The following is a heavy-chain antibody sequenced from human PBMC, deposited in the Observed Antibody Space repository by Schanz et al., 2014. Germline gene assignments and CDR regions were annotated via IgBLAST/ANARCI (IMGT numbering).Heavy chain of an antibody. CDR2: ITGASDHI. CDR1: GFTFSSYW. CDR3: AKIERNED. V-gene: IGHV3-23*04. J-gene: IGHJ4*02. Sequence: EVQLAESGGGLIQPGGSLRLSCAASGFTFSSYWMHWVRQVPGKGLEWVSGITGASDHIDYAESVKGRFTISRDNSKNTLYLQMNSLRAEDTAVYFCAKIERNEDWGQGTLVTVSS. D-gene: IGHD1-1*01.